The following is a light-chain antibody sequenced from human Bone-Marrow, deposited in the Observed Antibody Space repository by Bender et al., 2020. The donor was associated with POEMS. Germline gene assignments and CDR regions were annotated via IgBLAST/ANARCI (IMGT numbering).Light chain of an antibody. J-gene: IGLJ3*02. V-gene: IGLV2-14*03. CDR2: DVS. CDR3: AVWDDSLNGWV. Sequence: QSALTQPASVSGSPGQSITISCTGTDSDVGGYNFVSWYQHPPGKAPKLKVYDVSSRPSGVSDRFSGSKSGNTASLTISGLQAGDEGDYYCAVWDDSLNGWVFGGGTKLTVL. CDR1: DSDVGGYNF.